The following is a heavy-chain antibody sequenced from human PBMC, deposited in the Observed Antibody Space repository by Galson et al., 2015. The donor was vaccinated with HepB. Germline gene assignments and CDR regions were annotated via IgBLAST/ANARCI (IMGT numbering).Heavy chain of an antibody. D-gene: IGHD5-18*01. CDR1: GGSIRPYY. J-gene: IGHJ4*02. V-gene: IGHV4-59*08. CDR3: ARHSGYSYGLDY. Sequence: ETLSLTCTVSGGSIRPYYWSWIRQPPGKGLEWIGYIYYTGTPNYNPSLKSRVAISVDTPKNQFPLRLNSVTAADTAVYYCARHSGYSYGLDYWGQGTLVTVSS. CDR2: IYYTGTP.